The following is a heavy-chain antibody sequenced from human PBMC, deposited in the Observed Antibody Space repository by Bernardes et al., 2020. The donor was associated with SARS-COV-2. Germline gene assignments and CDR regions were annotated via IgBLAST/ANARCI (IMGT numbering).Heavy chain of an antibody. J-gene: IGHJ4*02. Sequence: SLRLSFDASGFTFSIFYMSWVRQAPGKGLEWVANIKQDGSATYYVDSVNGRFTLSRDNTKNSLSLQMNNLRVEDTAVYYCARTSGAYLDYWGQGTLVTVSS. CDR3: ARTSGAYLDY. CDR1: GFTFSIFY. CDR2: IKQDGSAT. V-gene: IGHV3-7*01.